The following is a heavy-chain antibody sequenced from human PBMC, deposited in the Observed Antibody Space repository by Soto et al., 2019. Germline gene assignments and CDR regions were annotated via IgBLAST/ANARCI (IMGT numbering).Heavy chain of an antibody. CDR3: ARGVAITIIRGVVIPYYFDY. D-gene: IGHD3-10*01. J-gene: IGHJ4*02. CDR1: GGSISSNY. V-gene: IGHV4-59*01. CDR2: VYDSGST. Sequence: PSETLSLTCTVSGGSISSNYWSWIRQPPGKGLEWIGYVYDSGSTNYNPSPKSRVTISVDTSKNQFSLKLNSVTATDTAVYYCARGVAITIIRGVVIPYYFDYWGQGTLVTVYS.